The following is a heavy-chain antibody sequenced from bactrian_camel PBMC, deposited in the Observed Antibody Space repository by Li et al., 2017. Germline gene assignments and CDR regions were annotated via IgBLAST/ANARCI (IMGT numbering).Heavy chain of an antibody. CDR1: EFTFSNYW. J-gene: IGHJ4*01. V-gene: IGHV3S25*01. CDR2: IRSGGGTT. Sequence: QLVESGGGSVQAGGSLRLSCAASEFTFSNYWVYWVRQTPGKGLEWVSTIRSGGGTTVYADSVKGRFTISHDNAKNSVDLQMNSLKPDDTAVYYCAATGQMLSVAGCRTQGTQVTVS. D-gene: IGHD1*01.